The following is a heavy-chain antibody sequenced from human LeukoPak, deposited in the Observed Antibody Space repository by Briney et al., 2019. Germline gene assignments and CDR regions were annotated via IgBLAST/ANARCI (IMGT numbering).Heavy chain of an antibody. CDR2: IYYSGST. Sequence: SQTLSLTCAVSGGSISSGGYSWRWIRQPPGKGLECIGYIYYSGSTYYNPSLKTRFTISVDTSKNQFSLNLTSVTPAAPACFFCARQRRERRTLNLFAPWGQGNLVTVSS. CDR3: ARQRRERRTLNLFAP. CDR1: GGSISSGGYS. J-gene: IGHJ5*02. V-gene: IGHV4-30-4*07. D-gene: IGHD6-25*01.